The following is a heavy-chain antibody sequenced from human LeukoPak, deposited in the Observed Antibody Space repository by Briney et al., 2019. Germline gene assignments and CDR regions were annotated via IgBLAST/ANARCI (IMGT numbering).Heavy chain of an antibody. CDR2: IFHTETT. V-gene: IGHV4-4*02. Sequence: SETLSLTCAVSGGSISSQNWWTWVRQPPVKGPEWIGEIFHTETTNYNPSLKSRVTISLDKSKNQFSLKLSSVTAADTAIYYCARHVYPYENSPEGERAFDIWGQGTMVTVSS. CDR1: GGSISSQNW. D-gene: IGHD3-22*01. CDR3: ARHVYPYENSPEGERAFDI. J-gene: IGHJ3*02.